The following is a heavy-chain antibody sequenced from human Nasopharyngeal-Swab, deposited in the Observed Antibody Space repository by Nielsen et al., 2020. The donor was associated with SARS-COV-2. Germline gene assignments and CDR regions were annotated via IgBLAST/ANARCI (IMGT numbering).Heavy chain of an antibody. CDR2: TYYRSTWYS. Sequence: SQTLSLTRASSGDSISNKSAAWDWIRQTQARGLEWLGRTYYRSTWYSDYADSVKSRITIYPETSKNQFSLHLSSVTPEDTAVYYCARGGWRSWFDPWGQGTLVTVSS. CDR3: ARGGWRSWFDP. D-gene: IGHD6-19*01. CDR1: GDSISNKSAA. J-gene: IGHJ5*02. V-gene: IGHV6-1*01.